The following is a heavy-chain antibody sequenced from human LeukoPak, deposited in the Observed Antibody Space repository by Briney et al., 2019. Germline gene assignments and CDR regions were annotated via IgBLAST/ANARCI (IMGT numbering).Heavy chain of an antibody. J-gene: IGHJ4*02. Sequence: GGSLRLSCAASGFTFSSYAMNWVRQAPGKGLEWVSVTSGSGGTTYYADSVQGRFTISRDNYKNTLYLQMNGLRAEGTAVYYCAKDLGDGSGWITAHGLDYWGQGTLLTVSS. CDR1: GFTFSSYA. V-gene: IGHV3-23*01. CDR3: AKDLGDGSGWITAHGLDY. CDR2: TSGSGGTT. D-gene: IGHD6-19*01.